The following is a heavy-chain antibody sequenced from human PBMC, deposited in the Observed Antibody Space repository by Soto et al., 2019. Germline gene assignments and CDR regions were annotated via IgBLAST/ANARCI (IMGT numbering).Heavy chain of an antibody. CDR2: ISYDGSTK. V-gene: IGHV3-30*18. D-gene: IGHD1-26*01. CDR1: GFTFSSYG. Sequence: PWGSLRLSCAAAGFTFSSYGMHWVRQAPGKGLEWVAVISYDGSTKYYADSVKGRFTISRDNSKNTLYLQMNSLRAEDTAVYYCAKDYLRWAQSWSQGTLVTVSS. J-gene: IGHJ5*02. CDR3: AKDYLRWAQS.